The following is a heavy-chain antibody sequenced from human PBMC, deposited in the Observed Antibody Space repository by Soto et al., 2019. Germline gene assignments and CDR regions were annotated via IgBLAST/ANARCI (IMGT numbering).Heavy chain of an antibody. J-gene: IGHJ6*03. CDR3: ARDVVVVAASAPPYYYYYYMDV. CDR1: GGTLSSYT. CDR2: IIPILGIA. D-gene: IGHD2-15*01. Sequence: SVKVSCKASGGTLSSYTISWVRQAPGQGLEWMGRIIPILGIANYAQKFQGRVTITADKSTSTAYMELSSLGSEDTAVYYCARDVVVVAASAPPYYYYYYMDVWGKGTTVTVSS. V-gene: IGHV1-69*04.